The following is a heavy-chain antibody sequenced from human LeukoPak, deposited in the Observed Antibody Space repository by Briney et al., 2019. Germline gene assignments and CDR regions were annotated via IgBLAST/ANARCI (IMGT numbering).Heavy chain of an antibody. Sequence: SETLSLTCAVYGGSFSGYYWSWIRQPPGKGLEWIGEINHSGSTNYNPSLKSRVTISVDTSKNQFSLKLSSVTAADTAVYYCARKTFLRRGWFDPWGQGTLVTVSS. J-gene: IGHJ5*02. V-gene: IGHV4-34*01. CDR1: GGSFSGYY. CDR3: ARKTFLRRGWFDP. D-gene: IGHD3-16*01. CDR2: INHSGST.